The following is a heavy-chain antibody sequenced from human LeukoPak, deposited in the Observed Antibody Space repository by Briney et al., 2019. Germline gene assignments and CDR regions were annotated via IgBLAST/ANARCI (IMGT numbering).Heavy chain of an antibody. CDR1: GFTFSSYS. CDR3: ATARGLEAHFDY. Sequence: PGGSLRLSCAASGFTFSSYSMNWVRQAPGKGLEWVAVISYDGSNKYYADSVKGRFTISRDNSKNTLYLQMNSLRAEDTAVYYCATARGLEAHFDYWGQGTLVTVSS. V-gene: IGHV3-30*03. J-gene: IGHJ4*02. D-gene: IGHD1-1*01. CDR2: ISYDGSNK.